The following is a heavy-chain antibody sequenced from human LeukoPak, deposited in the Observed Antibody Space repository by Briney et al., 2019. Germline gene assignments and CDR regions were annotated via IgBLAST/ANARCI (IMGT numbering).Heavy chain of an antibody. V-gene: IGHV3-23*01. CDR1: GFTFSSYA. Sequence: GGSLRLSCAASGFTFSSYAMSWVRQAPGKGLEWVSAIRGSGGSTYYADSVKGRFTISRDNSKNTLYLQMNSLRAEDTAVYYCAKDAPLGDYYDSSGYYGWWGQGTLVTVSS. D-gene: IGHD3-22*01. J-gene: IGHJ4*02. CDR2: IRGSGGST. CDR3: AKDAPLGDYYDSSGYYGW.